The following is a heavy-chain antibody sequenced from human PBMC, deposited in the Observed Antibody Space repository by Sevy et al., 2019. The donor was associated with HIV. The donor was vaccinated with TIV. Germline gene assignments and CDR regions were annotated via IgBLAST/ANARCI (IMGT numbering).Heavy chain of an antibody. D-gene: IGHD3-10*01. Sequence: SETLSLTCTVSGGSISSYYWSWIRQPPGKGLEWIGYIYYSGSTNYNPSLKSRVTISVDTSKNQFSLKLSSVTAADTAVYYCARGGYYYGSGSFDIWGQGTMVTVS. CDR2: IYYSGST. CDR1: GGSISSYY. V-gene: IGHV4-59*01. CDR3: ARGGYYYGSGSFDI. J-gene: IGHJ3*02.